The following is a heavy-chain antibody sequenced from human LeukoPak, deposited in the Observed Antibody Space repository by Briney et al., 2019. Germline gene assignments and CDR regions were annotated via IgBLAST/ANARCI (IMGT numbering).Heavy chain of an antibody. CDR3: ARGDFRGVHYYYGMDV. Sequence: SETLSLTCAVYGGSFSGYYWSWIRQPPVKGLEWIGEINHSGSTNYNPSLKSRVTISVDTSKNQFSLKLSSVTAADTAVYYCARGDFRGVHYYYGMDVWGQGTTVTVSS. D-gene: IGHD3-10*01. V-gene: IGHV4-34*01. J-gene: IGHJ6*02. CDR2: INHSGST. CDR1: GGSFSGYY.